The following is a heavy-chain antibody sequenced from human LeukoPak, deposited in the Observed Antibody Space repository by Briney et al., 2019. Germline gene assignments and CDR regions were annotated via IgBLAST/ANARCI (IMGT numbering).Heavy chain of an antibody. D-gene: IGHD3-10*01. CDR3: AKDRDYYGSGSDY. CDR2: ISYDEMYQ. Sequence: GGSLRLSCAASGLTFNIYGMHWVRQAPGKGLEWVAGISYDEMYQYYADSVKGRFTISRDNSKNTLFLQMNSLRAEDTAIYYCAKDRDYYGSGSDYWGQGTLVTVFS. V-gene: IGHV3-30*18. CDR1: GLTFNIYG. J-gene: IGHJ4*02.